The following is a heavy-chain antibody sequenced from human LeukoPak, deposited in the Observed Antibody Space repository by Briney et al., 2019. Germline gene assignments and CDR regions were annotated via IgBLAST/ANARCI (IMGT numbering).Heavy chain of an antibody. CDR3: ARGLTMVRAPVGV. V-gene: IGHV4-30-2*01. Sequence: SQTLSLTCTVSGGSISSGDYYWSWIRQPPGKGLEWIGYFYHSGGTYYNPSLKSRVTISVDRSKNQFSLKLSSVTAADTAVYYCARGLTMVRAPVGVWGKGTTVTVSS. J-gene: IGHJ6*04. CDR2: FYHSGGT. D-gene: IGHD3-10*01. CDR1: GGSISSGDYY.